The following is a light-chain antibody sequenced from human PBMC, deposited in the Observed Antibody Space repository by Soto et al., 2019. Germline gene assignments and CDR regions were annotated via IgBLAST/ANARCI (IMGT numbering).Light chain of an antibody. CDR1: QRISNSY. CDR2: ETS. Sequence: EIVMTQSPVTLSLSPGERATLSCRASQRISNSYLAWYQQKPGQAPRLLIYETSSRATGIPDRFSGSGSQTDFTLTISRLEPEDFAVYYCQQYGTSPRTFGQGTKVDI. CDR3: QQYGTSPRT. V-gene: IGKV3-20*01. J-gene: IGKJ1*01.